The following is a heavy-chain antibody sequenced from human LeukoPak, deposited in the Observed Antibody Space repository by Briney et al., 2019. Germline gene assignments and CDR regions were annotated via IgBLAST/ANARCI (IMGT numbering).Heavy chain of an antibody. CDR1: GFTFSSYA. V-gene: IGHV3-23*01. J-gene: IGHJ4*02. CDR2: ISGSGGST. Sequence: GGSLRLSCAASGFTFSSYAMSWVRQAPGKGLEWVSAISGSGGSTYYADSVKGRFTISRDNSKNTLYLQMNSLRAEDTAVYYCAKDEGDYDILTGYTLFDYWGQGTLVTVSS. D-gene: IGHD3-9*01. CDR3: AKDEGDYDILTGYTLFDY.